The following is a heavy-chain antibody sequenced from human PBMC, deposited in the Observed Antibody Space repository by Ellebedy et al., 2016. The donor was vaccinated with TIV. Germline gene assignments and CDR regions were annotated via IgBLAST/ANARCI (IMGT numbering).Heavy chain of an antibody. CDR3: ARGERQLWFPGRY. Sequence: AASVKVSCKASGYTFTSYEINWVRQAPGQGLEWMGWLNPDSGNTAYPQKFQGRVTMTTDTSISTVYMELSSLRSEDTAVYYCARGERQLWFPGRYWGQGTLVTVSP. CDR1: GYTFTSYE. CDR2: LNPDSGNT. J-gene: IGHJ4*02. D-gene: IGHD5-18*01. V-gene: IGHV1-8*01.